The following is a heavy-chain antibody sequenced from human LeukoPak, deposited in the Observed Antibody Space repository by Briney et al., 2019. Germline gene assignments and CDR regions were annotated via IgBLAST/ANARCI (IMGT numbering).Heavy chain of an antibody. J-gene: IGHJ4*02. CDR2: IYDSGST. Sequence: SETLSLTCTVSGGSISTYYWSWIRQPPGKGLEWIGYIYDSGSTNYNPPLKSRVTISVDTSKKQISLKLSSVTAADTAVYYCARDTITRGFDYWGQGTLVTVSS. CDR1: GGSISTYY. CDR3: ARDTITRGFDY. V-gene: IGHV4-59*01. D-gene: IGHD3-9*01.